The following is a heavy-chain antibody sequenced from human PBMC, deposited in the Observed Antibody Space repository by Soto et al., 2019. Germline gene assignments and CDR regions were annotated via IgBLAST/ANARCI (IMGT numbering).Heavy chain of an antibody. D-gene: IGHD3-22*01. Sequence: QVQLQESGPGLVKPSETLSLTCSVSGGSISSYYWSWIRQSPGKGLEWIGYIYSSGSTNYNPSLKSRVTISVATSTNQFSLKLSSVPAADTAVYYCARDLPPSYDSSGYSVFDIWGQGTMVTVSS. V-gene: IGHV4-59*01. CDR2: IYSSGST. CDR1: GGSISSYY. CDR3: ARDLPPSYDSSGYSVFDI. J-gene: IGHJ3*02.